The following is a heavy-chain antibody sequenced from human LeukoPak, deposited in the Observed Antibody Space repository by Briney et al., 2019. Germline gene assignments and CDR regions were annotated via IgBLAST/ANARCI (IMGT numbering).Heavy chain of an antibody. CDR2: INPSGGST. J-gene: IGHJ4*02. CDR1: GYTFTTYY. CDR3: ARDFGIAAAETYFDY. Sequence: ASVKVSCKASGYTFTTYYMHWVRQAPGRGLEWMGIINPSGGSTSYAQKFQDRVTMTRDTSTSTVYMELSSLRSEDTAVYYCARDFGIAAAETYFDYWGQGTLVTVSS. D-gene: IGHD6-13*01. V-gene: IGHV1-46*01.